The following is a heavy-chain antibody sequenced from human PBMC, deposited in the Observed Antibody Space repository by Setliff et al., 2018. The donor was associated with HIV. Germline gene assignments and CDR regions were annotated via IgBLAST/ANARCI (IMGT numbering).Heavy chain of an antibody. V-gene: IGHV1-18*01. CDR3: ARGKTWLRFLDY. Sequence: PGASVKVSCKASGYTFNNYGISWVRQAPGQGLEWMGWINTHSGYTNYAQNVQGRVTVTMDTSTSTAYMELRSLKSDDTAVYYCARGKTWLRFLDYWGQGTLVTVSS. CDR1: GYTFNNYG. J-gene: IGHJ4*02. CDR2: INTHSGYT. D-gene: IGHD5-12*01.